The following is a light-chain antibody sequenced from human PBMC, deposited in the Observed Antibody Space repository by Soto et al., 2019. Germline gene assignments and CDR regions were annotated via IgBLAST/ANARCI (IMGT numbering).Light chain of an antibody. J-gene: IGKJ1*01. V-gene: IGKV1-39*01. Sequence: DIQMTQSPSSLSASVGDRVTITCRASQIVSSYLNWYQQKPGKAPKLLSYAASSLQTGVPSRLSGSGSGTDFTLTISSLQPEDSTTYYCQQTFSTPWTFGQGTKVQIK. CDR2: AAS. CDR3: QQTFSTPWT. CDR1: QIVSSY.